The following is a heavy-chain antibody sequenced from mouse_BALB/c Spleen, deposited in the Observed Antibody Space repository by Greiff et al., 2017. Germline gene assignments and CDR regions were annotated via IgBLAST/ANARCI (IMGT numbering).Heavy chain of an antibody. V-gene: IGHV14-3*02. CDR1: GFNIKDTY. CDR3: ARSEYTTVVGHLDY. J-gene: IGHJ2*01. CDR2: IDPANGNT. D-gene: IGHD1-1*01. Sequence: EVQLQQSGAELVKPGASVKLSCTASGFNIKDTYMHWVKQRPEQGLEWIGRIDPANGNTKYDPKFQGKATITADTSSNTAYLQLSSLTSEDTAVYYCARSEYTTVVGHLDYWGQGTTLTVSS.